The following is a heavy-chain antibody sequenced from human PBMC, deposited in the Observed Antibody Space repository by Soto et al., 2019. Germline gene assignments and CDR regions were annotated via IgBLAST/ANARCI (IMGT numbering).Heavy chain of an antibody. CDR3: ARGAEYQLLSRDYFYGMDV. CDR1: GFTFNSHG. CDR2: ISYEGSNN. Sequence: QVQLVEAGGGVVQPGRSLRLSCGASGFTFNSHGMHWVRQAPGKGLEWVAVISYEGSNNFYAESVKGRFTISRDNSKNPLYLHMNSMRREDTAVYYCARGAEYQLLSRDYFYGMDVWGQGTTVTVSS. D-gene: IGHD2-2*01. J-gene: IGHJ6*02. V-gene: IGHV3-30*03.